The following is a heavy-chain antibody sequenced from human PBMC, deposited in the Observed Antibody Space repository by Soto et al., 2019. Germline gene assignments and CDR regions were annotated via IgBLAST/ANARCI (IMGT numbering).Heavy chain of an antibody. D-gene: IGHD3-10*01. CDR3: AKGYGSGSYYGDTAFDY. CDR2: IIPILGIA. Sequence: ASVKVSCKASGGTFSSYTISWVRQAPGQGLEWMGRIIPILGIANYAQKFQGRVTITADKSTSTAYMELSSLRSEDTAVYYCAKGYGSGSYYGDTAFDYWGQGTLVTVSS. CDR1: GGTFSSYT. V-gene: IGHV1-69*02. J-gene: IGHJ4*02.